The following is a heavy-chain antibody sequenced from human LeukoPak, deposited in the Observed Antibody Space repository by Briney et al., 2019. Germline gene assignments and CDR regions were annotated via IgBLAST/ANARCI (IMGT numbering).Heavy chain of an antibody. Sequence: GGSLRLSCAASGFTFSSYAMSWVRQAPGKGLEWVSAISGSGGSTYYADSVKGRFTISRDNSKNTLYLQMNSLRAEDTAVYYCAKADPGYSYGLPPLDYWGQGTLVTVSS. V-gene: IGHV3-23*01. CDR2: ISGSGGST. D-gene: IGHD5-18*01. J-gene: IGHJ4*02. CDR3: AKADPGYSYGLPPLDY. CDR1: GFTFSSYA.